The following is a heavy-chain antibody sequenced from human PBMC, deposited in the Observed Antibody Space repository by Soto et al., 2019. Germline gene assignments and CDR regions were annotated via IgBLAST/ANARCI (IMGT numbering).Heavy chain of an antibody. CDR1: CGSISSYF. J-gene: IGHJ4*02. CDR2: IYYSGST. Sequence: PSETLSLTCTVSCGSISSYFWSWIRQPPGKGLEWIGYIYYSGSTYYNPSLKSRVTISVDTSKNQLSLKLSSVTAADTAVYYCARVGYCGGDCSFPDYWGQGTLVTVSS. CDR3: ARVGYCGGDCSFPDY. D-gene: IGHD2-21*02. V-gene: IGHV4-59*01.